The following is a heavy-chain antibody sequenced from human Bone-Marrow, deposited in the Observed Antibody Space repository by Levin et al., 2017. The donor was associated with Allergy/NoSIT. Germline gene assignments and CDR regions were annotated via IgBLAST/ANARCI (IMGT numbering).Heavy chain of an antibody. D-gene: IGHD3-10*01. CDR1: GASVSSASYY. V-gene: IGHV4-39*02. CDR2: IYYTGNT. Sequence: SETLSLICSVAGASVSSASYYWAWIRQPPGKGLGWIGSIYYTGNTYYNPSLKSRVTISIDTSRNLFALKLSSVTATDTAVYYCASYGSGAPGVWGQGTLVTVSS. J-gene: IGHJ4*02. CDR3: ASYGSGAPGV.